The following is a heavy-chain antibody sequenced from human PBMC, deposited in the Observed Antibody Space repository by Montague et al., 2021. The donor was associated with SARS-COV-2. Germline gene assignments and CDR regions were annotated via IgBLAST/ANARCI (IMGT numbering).Heavy chain of an antibody. Sequence: SLRLSFAVSGFTVSTNYMSWVRQAPGKGLEWVSTLYSGGTTYYADSVKGRFTISRDNSKNTIYLQMNSLTADDTAVYYCAKVVRGIITGAEYFQHWGQGTLVAVSS. J-gene: IGHJ1*01. V-gene: IGHV3-53*01. CDR1: GFTVSTNY. D-gene: IGHD3-10*01. CDR2: LYSGGTT. CDR3: AKVVRGIITGAEYFQH.